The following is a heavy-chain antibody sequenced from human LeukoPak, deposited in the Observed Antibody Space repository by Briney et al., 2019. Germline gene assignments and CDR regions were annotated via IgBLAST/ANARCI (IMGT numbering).Heavy chain of an antibody. CDR2: IRSKTFGGTT. CDR1: GFTFGTYA. V-gene: IGHV3-49*03. CDR3: TRYSGSTDY. Sequence: PGRSLRLSCTSSGFTFGTYAVSWFRQAPGKGLEWVAFIRSKTFGGTTEYAASVKGRFTISRDDSKSIAYLQMNSLKTEDTAVYYCTRYSGSTDYWGQGTLVSVSS. D-gene: IGHD1-26*01. J-gene: IGHJ4*02.